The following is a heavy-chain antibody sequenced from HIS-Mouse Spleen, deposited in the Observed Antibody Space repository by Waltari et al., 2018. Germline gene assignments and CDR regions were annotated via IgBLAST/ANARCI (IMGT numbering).Heavy chain of an antibody. CDR3: AREFGLLPPISSRDYDAFDI. CDR2: IYYSGST. Sequence: QLQLQESGPGLVKPSETLSLTCTVPGGSISSSSYYWGWTRQPPGKGLEWIGSIYYSGSTYYNPSLKSRVTISVDTSKNQFSLKLSSVTAADTAVYYCAREFGLLPPISSRDYDAFDIWGQGTMVTVSS. CDR1: GGSISSSSYY. D-gene: IGHD3-10*01. V-gene: IGHV4-39*07. J-gene: IGHJ3*02.